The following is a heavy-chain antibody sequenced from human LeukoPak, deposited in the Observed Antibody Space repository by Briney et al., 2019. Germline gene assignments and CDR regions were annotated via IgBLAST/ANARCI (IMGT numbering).Heavy chain of an antibody. V-gene: IGHV3-20*04. CDR3: ARAPLTATYYYYYMDV. CDR2: INWNGGST. D-gene: IGHD1-20*01. CDR1: GFTFDDYA. Sequence: GGSLRLSCAASGFTFDDYAMHWVRQAPGKGLEWVSGINWNGGSTGYADSVKGRFTISRDNAKNSLYLQMNSLRAEDTALYYCARAPLTATYYYYYMDVWGKGTTVTVSS. J-gene: IGHJ6*03.